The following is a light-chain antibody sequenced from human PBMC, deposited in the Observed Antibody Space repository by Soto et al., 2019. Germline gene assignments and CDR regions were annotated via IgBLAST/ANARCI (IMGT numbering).Light chain of an antibody. CDR1: SSDVGSYNL. CDR3: CSYAGSSTI. Sequence: QSVLTQPASVSGSPGQPITISCNGTSSDVGSYNLVSWYQQHPGKAPKLMIYEGSKRPSGVSNRFSGSKSGNTASLTIFGLQAEDEADYYCCSYAGSSTIFGTGTKVTVL. J-gene: IGLJ1*01. V-gene: IGLV2-23*01. CDR2: EGS.